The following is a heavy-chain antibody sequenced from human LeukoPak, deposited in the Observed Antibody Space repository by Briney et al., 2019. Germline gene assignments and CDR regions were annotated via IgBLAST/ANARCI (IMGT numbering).Heavy chain of an antibody. D-gene: IGHD5-18*01. V-gene: IGHV3-7*01. J-gene: IGHJ4*02. Sequence: PGGSLRLSCVASGFTFTNYWMSWVRQVPGKGLEWVANIKQDGSEELYADSVRGRYTISRDNAKNSLCLQMNSLRAEDTAVYHCARGYSYGLAPFDYWGQGTLVSVSS. CDR2: IKQDGSEE. CDR1: GFTFTNYW. CDR3: ARGYSYGLAPFDY.